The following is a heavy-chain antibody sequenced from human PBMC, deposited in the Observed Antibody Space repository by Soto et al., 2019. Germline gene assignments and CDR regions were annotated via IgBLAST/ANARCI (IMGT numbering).Heavy chain of an antibody. CDR2: VDYSVTT. CDR3: ARRTPLYASESSRFDP. J-gene: IGHJ5*02. V-gene: IGHV4-39*01. Sequence: SETLSLTCTVSGDSISSSNYYWGWIRQPPGKGLEWIGTVDYSVTTNYNPSLKSRVTISVDTSKNQFSLRLSSVTAADTAVYYCARRTPLYASESSRFDPWGQGALVTGS. CDR1: GDSISSSNYY. D-gene: IGHD3-10*01.